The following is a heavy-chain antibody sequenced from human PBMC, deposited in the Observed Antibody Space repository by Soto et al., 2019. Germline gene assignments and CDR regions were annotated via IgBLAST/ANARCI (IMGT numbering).Heavy chain of an antibody. CDR3: ASGDLSGYYPYYYYYGMDV. V-gene: IGHV1-18*01. D-gene: IGHD3-22*01. CDR2: ISAYNGNT. Sequence: ASVKVSCKASGYTFTSYGISWVRQAPGQGXEWMGWISAYNGNTNYAQKLQGRVTMTTDTSTSTAYMELRSLRSDDTAVYYCASGDLSGYYPYYYYYGMDVWGQGTTVTVSS. J-gene: IGHJ6*02. CDR1: GYTFTSYG.